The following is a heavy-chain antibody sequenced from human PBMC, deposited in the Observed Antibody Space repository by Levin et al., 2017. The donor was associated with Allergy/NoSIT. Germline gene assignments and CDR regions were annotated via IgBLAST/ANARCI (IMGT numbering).Heavy chain of an antibody. CDR3: SRGLGWSDDF. D-gene: IGHD6-19*01. V-gene: IGHV1-8*01. CDR2: MNPSNGNT. Sequence: GESLKISCKASGYTFTSYDINWVRQATGQGLEWMGWMNPSNGNTGHAQKFQGRVTMTRDTSISTAYMELSSMRSEDTAVYYCSRGLGWSDDFWGQGPLVTVSS. CDR1: GYTFTSYD. J-gene: IGHJ4*02.